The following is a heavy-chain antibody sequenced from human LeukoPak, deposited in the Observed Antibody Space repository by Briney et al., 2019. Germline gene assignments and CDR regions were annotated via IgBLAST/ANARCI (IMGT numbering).Heavy chain of an antibody. Sequence: SETLSLTSTVSGGSISSSSYYWGWIRQPPGKGLEWIGSIYYSGSTYYNPSLKSRVTISVDTSKNQFSLKLSSVTAADTAVYYCARERYYYDSSGYYYLDYWGQGTLVTVSS. V-gene: IGHV4-39*07. CDR1: GGSISSSSYY. D-gene: IGHD3-22*01. CDR3: ARERYYYDSSGYYYLDY. CDR2: IYYSGST. J-gene: IGHJ4*02.